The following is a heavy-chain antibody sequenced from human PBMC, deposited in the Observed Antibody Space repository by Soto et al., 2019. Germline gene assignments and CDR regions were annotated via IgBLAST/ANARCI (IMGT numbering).Heavy chain of an antibody. D-gene: IGHD3-3*01. Sequence: ASVKVSCKASGYTFTSYAMHWVRQAPGQRLEWMGWINAGNGNTKYSQKFQGRVTITRDTSASTAYMELSSLRSEDTAVYYCASGTYYEFWSGYRFGYYGMDVWGQGTTVTVSS. CDR1: GYTFTSYA. CDR2: INAGNGNT. V-gene: IGHV1-3*01. CDR3: ASGTYYEFWSGYRFGYYGMDV. J-gene: IGHJ6*02.